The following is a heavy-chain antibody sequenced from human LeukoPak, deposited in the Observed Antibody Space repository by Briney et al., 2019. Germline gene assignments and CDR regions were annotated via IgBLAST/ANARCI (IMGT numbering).Heavy chain of an antibody. J-gene: IGHJ4*02. Sequence: PGGSLRLSCTASGFTFSSNAMSWVRQAPAKGLEWVSSISADGGSTFYADSVKGRFTVSRDNSKNTLYLQMNSLRAEETAVYYCAAVGYSSFWYGEDYWGQGTLVTVSS. CDR1: GFTFSSNA. CDR3: AAVGYSSFWYGEDY. CDR2: ISADGGST. D-gene: IGHD6-19*01. V-gene: IGHV3-23*01.